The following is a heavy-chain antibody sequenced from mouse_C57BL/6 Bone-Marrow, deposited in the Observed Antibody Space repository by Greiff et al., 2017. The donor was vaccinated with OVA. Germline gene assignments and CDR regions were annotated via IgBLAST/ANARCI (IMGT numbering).Heavy chain of an antibody. CDR2: IDPETGGT. CDR3: TIFYDYYWYFDV. D-gene: IGHD2-4*01. CDR1: GYTFTDYE. V-gene: IGHV1-15*01. Sequence: VQLKESGAELVRPGASVTLSCKASGYTFTDYEMHWVKQTPVHGLEWIGAIDPETGGTAYNQKFKGKAILTADKSSSTAYMELRSLTSEDSAVYYCTIFYDYYWYFDVWGTGTTVTVSS. J-gene: IGHJ1*03.